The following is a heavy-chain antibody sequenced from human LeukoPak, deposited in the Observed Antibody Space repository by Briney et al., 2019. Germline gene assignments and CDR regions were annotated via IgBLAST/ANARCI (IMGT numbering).Heavy chain of an antibody. D-gene: IGHD3-22*01. CDR3: AGVLRIHSSGYYYWIDAFDI. Sequence: PGGSLRLSCAASGFTFSDYYMSWIRQAPGKRLEWVSYISSSGSTIYYADSVKGRFTISRDNAKNSLYLQMNSLRAEDTAVYYCAGVLRIHSSGYYYWIDAFDIWGQGTMVTVSS. J-gene: IGHJ3*02. CDR2: ISSSGSTI. CDR1: GFTFSDYY. V-gene: IGHV3-11*04.